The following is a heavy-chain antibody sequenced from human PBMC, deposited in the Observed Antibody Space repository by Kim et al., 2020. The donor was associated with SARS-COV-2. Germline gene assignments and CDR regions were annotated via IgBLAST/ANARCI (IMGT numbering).Heavy chain of an antibody. CDR2: INHSGST. V-gene: IGHV4-34*01. CDR3: ARQQQLVMRA. J-gene: IGHJ4*02. CDR1: GGSFSGYY. D-gene: IGHD6-13*01. Sequence: SETLSLTCAVYGGSFSGYYWSWIRQPPGKGLEWIGEINHSGSTNYNPSLKSRVTISVDTSKNQFSLKLSSVTAADTAVYYCARQQQLVMRAWGQGTLVTVSS.